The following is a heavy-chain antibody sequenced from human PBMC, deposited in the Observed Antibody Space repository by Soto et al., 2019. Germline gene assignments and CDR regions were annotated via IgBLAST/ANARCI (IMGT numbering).Heavy chain of an antibody. CDR2: IWNDGSNK. V-gene: IGHV3-33*01. CDR3: ARDYSSGWLYYYYGMDV. D-gene: IGHD6-19*01. CDR1: GFTFNNYA. Sequence: GGSLRLSCAASGFTFNNYAMHWVRQAPGKGLEWVAVIWNDGSNKFYADSVKARFTSSRDNSKNTLFLQMNSLRAEDTAVYYCARDYSSGWLYYYYGMDVWGQGTTVTVS. J-gene: IGHJ6*02.